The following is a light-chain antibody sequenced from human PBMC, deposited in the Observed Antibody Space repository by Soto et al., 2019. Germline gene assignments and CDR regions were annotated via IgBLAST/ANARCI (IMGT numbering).Light chain of an antibody. V-gene: IGKV2-28*01. CDR3: MQALQTPLT. CDR2: LGS. CDR1: QSLLHSNGYNY. J-gene: IGKJ4*01. Sequence: DIVMTQSPLSLPVTPGEPASISCRSSQSLLHSNGYNYLDWYLQKPGQSPQLLIYLGSNRASGVPDRFSGRGSGTDFTLKISRVEAEDVRVYYCMQALQTPLTFGGGTKVDIK.